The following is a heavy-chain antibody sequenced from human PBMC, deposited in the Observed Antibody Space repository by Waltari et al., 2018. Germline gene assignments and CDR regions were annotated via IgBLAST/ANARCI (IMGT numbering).Heavy chain of an antibody. J-gene: IGHJ4*02. CDR1: GFTFSSYA. V-gene: IGHV3-64*02. CDR2: ISSNGGST. D-gene: IGHD5-18*01. CDR3: AREGTAMALDY. Sequence: EVQLVESGEGLVQPGGSLRLSCAASGFTFSSYAMHWVRQAPGKGLEYVSAISSNGGSTYYADSVKGRFTISSDNSNNTLYLQMGSLRAEDMAVYYCAREGTAMALDYWGQGTLVTVSS.